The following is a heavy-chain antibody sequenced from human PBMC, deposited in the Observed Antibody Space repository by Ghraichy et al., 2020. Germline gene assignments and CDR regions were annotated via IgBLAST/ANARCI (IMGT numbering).Heavy chain of an antibody. CDR1: GGSFSGYY. CDR2: INHSGST. V-gene: IGHV4-34*01. CDR3: ARGQYYDFWSGYYVRPYSNWFDP. Sequence: SETLSLTCAVYGGSFSGYYWSWIRQPPGKGLEWIGEINHSGSTNYNPSLKSRVTISVDTSKNQFSLKLSSVTAADTAVYYCARGQYYDFWSGYYVRPYSNWFDPWGQGTLVTVSS. D-gene: IGHD3-3*01. J-gene: IGHJ5*02.